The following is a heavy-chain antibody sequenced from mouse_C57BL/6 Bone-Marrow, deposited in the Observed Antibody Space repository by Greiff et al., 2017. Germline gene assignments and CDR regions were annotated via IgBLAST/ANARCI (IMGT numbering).Heavy chain of an antibody. CDR1: GFSLTSYG. V-gene: IGHV2-2*01. D-gene: IGHD2-5*01. J-gene: IGHJ4*01. CDR3: ARNYSNYWYAMDY. CDR2: IWSGGST. Sequence: VKVVESGPGLVQPSQSLSITCTVSGFSLTSYGVHWVRQSPGKGLEWLGVIWSGGSTDYNAAFISRLSISKDNSKSQVFFKMNSLQADDTAIYYCARNYSNYWYAMDYWGQGTSVTVSS.